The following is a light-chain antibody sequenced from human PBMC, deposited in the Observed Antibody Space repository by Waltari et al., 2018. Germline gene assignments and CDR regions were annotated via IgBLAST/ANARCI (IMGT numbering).Light chain of an antibody. CDR2: KVS. J-gene: IGKJ1*01. CDR3: MQGTHWPPT. CDR1: QSLVNTDGNIY. V-gene: IGKV2-30*01. Sequence: DVVLAQSPLSLPVTLGQPASISCRSSQSLVNTDGNIYLNWFHQRPGQSPRRLIYKVSNRASEGPDRFSGNGSVTAFPRKIRMLGAADVGVYFFMQGTHWPPTFGQGTKVEIK.